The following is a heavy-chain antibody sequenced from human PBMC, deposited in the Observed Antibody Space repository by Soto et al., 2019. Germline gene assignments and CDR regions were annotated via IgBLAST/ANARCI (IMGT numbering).Heavy chain of an antibody. V-gene: IGHV1-69*06. CDR1: GGTFSSYA. CDR3: ARGAYYYDSSGYYLFDY. CDR2: IIPIFGTA. Sequence: GASVKVSCKASGGTFSSYAISWVRQAPGQGLEWMGGIIPIFGTANYAQKFQGRVTITADKSTSTAYMELSSLRSEDTAVYYCARGAYYYDSSGYYLFDYWGQGTLVTVSS. J-gene: IGHJ4*02. D-gene: IGHD3-22*01.